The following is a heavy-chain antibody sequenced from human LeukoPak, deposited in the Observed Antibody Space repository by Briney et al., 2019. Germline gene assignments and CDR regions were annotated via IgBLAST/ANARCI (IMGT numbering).Heavy chain of an antibody. J-gene: IGHJ6*03. D-gene: IGHD6-25*01. CDR2: ISGSGGST. V-gene: IGHV3-23*01. CDR3: AKGGRVAALRPYYYYYYMDV. CDR1: GFTFSSYE. Sequence: GGSLRLSCAASGFTFSSYEMNWVRQAPGKGLEWVSAISGSGGSTYYADSVKGRFTISRDNSKNTLYLQMNSLRAEDTAVYYCAKGGRVAALRPYYYYYYMDVWGKGTTVTVSS.